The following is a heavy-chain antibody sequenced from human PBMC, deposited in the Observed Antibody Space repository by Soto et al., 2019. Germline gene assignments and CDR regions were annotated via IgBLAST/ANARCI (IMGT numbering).Heavy chain of an antibody. D-gene: IGHD4-17*01. J-gene: IGHJ4*02. CDR1: GGSISSSSYY. V-gene: IGHV4-39*01. Sequence: QLQLQESGPGLVKPSETLSLTCTVSGGSISSSSYYWGWIRQPPGKGLEWIGSIYYSGSTYYNPSLKSRVTISVDTSKNQFSLKLSSVTAADTAVYYCARPSHYGDFDYWGQGTLVTVSS. CDR2: IYYSGST. CDR3: ARPSHYGDFDY.